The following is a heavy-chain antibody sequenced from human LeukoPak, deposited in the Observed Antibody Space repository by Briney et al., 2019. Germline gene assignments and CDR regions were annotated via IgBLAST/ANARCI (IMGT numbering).Heavy chain of an antibody. D-gene: IGHD3-9*01. J-gene: IGHJ4*02. CDR2: IWYDGSNK. V-gene: IGHV3-33*01. CDR3: ARTPHYHILTGAPPIDY. Sequence: PGGSLRLSCAASGSTFCNYDMHWVRQAPGKGLEGVAVIWYDGSNKYYADSVKGRFTISRDNSKHTLYLQMNSMRAEDTAVYYRARTPHYHILTGAPPIDYWGQGALVTVSS. CDR1: GSTFCNYD.